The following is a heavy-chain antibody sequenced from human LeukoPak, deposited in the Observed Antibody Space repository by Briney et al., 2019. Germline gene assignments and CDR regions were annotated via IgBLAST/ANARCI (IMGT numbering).Heavy chain of an antibody. CDR2: ISSSSSYT. D-gene: IGHD5/OR15-5a*01. CDR1: GFTFSDYY. CDR3: ARDRSTTHFDY. J-gene: IGHJ4*02. Sequence: GGSLRLSCAASGFTFSDYYMSWIRQAPGKGLEWVSYISSSSSYTNYADSVKGRFTISRDNSKNTLFLQMDSLRAEDTAVYYCARDRSTTHFDYWGQGTLVTVSS. V-gene: IGHV3-11*06.